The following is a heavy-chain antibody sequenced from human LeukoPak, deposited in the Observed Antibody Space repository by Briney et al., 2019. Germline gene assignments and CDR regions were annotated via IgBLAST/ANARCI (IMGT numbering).Heavy chain of an antibody. D-gene: IGHD3-9*01. CDR2: IYYSGST. V-gene: IGHV4-59*12. Sequence: SETLSLTCTVSGGSISSYYWSWIRQPPGKGLEWIGYIYYSGSTNYNPSLKSRVTISVDTSKNQFSLKLSSVTAADTAVYYCARVLRYFDWFEGYGMDVWGQGTTVTVSS. CDR3: ARVLRYFDWFEGYGMDV. J-gene: IGHJ6*02. CDR1: GGSISSYY.